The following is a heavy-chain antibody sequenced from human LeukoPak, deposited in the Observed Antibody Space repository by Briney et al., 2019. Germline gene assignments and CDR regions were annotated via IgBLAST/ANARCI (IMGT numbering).Heavy chain of an antibody. CDR3: ARVFVGRLGKGIAAASKGRAFDI. CDR2: ISAYNGNT. Sequence: ASVKVSCKASGYTFTSYGISWVRQAPGQGLEWMGWISAYNGNTNYAQKLQGRVTMTTDTSTSTAYMELRSLRSDDTAVYYCARVFVGRLGKGIAAASKGRAFDIWAKGQWSPSLQ. D-gene: IGHD6-13*01. J-gene: IGHJ3*02. V-gene: IGHV1-18*01. CDR1: GYTFTSYG.